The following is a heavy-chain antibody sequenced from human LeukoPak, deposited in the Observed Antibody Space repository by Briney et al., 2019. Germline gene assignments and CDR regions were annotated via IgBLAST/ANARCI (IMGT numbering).Heavy chain of an antibody. CDR3: ARDKPQSYFGF. Sequence: SETLSLTCTVSGGSISSGSYYWTWIRQPAGEGLEWIGRFYSSGSTNYNPSLKSRVTISADTSKNQFSLNLSSVTAADTAVYYCARDKPQSYFGFWGQGTLVTVSS. CDR2: FYSSGST. CDR1: GGSISSGSYY. J-gene: IGHJ4*02. V-gene: IGHV4-61*02.